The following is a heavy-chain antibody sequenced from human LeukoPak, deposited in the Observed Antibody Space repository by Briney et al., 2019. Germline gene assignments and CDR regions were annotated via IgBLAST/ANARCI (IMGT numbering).Heavy chain of an antibody. Sequence: ASVKVSCKASGYSFTNYDINWVRQATGQGLEWMGWMNPKSGDTGYSQKFQGRVFITRDTSINTAYMELSSLRSEDTAVYYCARGYSGSWYYYYYYMDVWGKGTTVTVSS. D-gene: IGHD1-26*01. CDR2: MNPKSGDT. CDR3: ARGYSGSWYYYYYYMDV. CDR1: GYSFTNYD. J-gene: IGHJ6*03. V-gene: IGHV1-8*03.